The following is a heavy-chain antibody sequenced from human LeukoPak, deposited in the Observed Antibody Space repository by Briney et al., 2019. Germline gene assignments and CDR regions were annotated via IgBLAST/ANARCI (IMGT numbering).Heavy chain of an antibody. CDR1: GYSISSGYY. CDR3: ARDLSGYGDYSSPDY. J-gene: IGHJ4*02. D-gene: IGHD4-17*01. Sequence: SETLSFTCAVSGYSISSGYYWGWIRPPPGKGLEWIGSIYHSGSTYYNPSLKSRITISVDTSKNQFSLKLSSVTAADTAVYYCARDLSGYGDYSSPDYWGQGTLVTVSS. CDR2: IYHSGST. V-gene: IGHV4-38-2*02.